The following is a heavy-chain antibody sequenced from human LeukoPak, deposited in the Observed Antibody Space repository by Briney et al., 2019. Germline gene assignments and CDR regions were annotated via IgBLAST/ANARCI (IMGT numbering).Heavy chain of an antibody. V-gene: IGHV1-18*01. J-gene: IGHJ6*02. CDR1: GYTFTSYG. CDR3: ARERGGYCSGGSCFYYYYGMDV. Sequence: ASVKVSCNASGYTFTSYGISWVRHAPGQGLEWMGWTSAYNGNTNYAQKLQGRVTMTTDTSTSTAYMELRSLRYDDTAVYYCARERGGYCSGGSCFYYYYGMDVWGQGTTVTVSS. D-gene: IGHD2-15*01. CDR2: TSAYNGNT.